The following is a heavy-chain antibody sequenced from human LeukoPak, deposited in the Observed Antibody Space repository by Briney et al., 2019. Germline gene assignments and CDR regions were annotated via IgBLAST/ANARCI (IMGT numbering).Heavy chain of an antibody. D-gene: IGHD1-26*01. CDR3: TTDVGGGYARGFDY. CDR1: GFPFSNAW. CDR2: IKSKTDGGTT. J-gene: IGHJ4*02. V-gene: IGHV3-15*01. Sequence: GSLRLSCASSGFPFSNAWMSWVRQAPGKGLEWVGRIKSKTDGGTTDYAAPVKGRFTISRDDSKNTLYLQMNSLKTEDTAVYYCTTDVGGGYARGFDYWGQGTLVTVSS.